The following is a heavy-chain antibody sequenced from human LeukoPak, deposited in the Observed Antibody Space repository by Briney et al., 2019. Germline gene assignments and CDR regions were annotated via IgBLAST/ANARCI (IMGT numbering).Heavy chain of an antibody. Sequence: ASVKVSCKASRYTFTGYYMHWVRQAPGQGLEWMGWINPNSGDTNYVQKIQGRVTMTRDTSISTAYMELSGLRSDDTAVYYCARGGDWAPYGMDVWGQGTTVTVSS. D-gene: IGHD3/OR15-3a*01. CDR2: INPNSGDT. CDR1: RYTFTGYY. J-gene: IGHJ6*02. V-gene: IGHV1-2*02. CDR3: ARGGDWAPYGMDV.